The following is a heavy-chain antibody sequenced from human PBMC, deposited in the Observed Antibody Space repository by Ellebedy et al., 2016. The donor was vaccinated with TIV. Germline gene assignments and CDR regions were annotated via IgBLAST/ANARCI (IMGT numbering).Heavy chain of an antibody. CDR2: ISSSSDTI. Sequence: PGGSLRLSCAASGFTFSTYSMNWVRQVPGKGLEWVSYISSSSDTIHYADSVKGRFTISRDNAKNSLYLQLNTLRAEDTAVYYCARDLDCSSTSCFVGWFDPWGQGTLVIVSS. CDR1: GFTFSTYS. V-gene: IGHV3-48*04. J-gene: IGHJ5*02. CDR3: ARDLDCSSTSCFVGWFDP. D-gene: IGHD2-2*01.